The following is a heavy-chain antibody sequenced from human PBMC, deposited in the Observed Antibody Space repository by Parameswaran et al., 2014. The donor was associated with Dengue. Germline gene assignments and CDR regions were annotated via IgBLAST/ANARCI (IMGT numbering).Heavy chain of an antibody. D-gene: IGHD2-15*01. J-gene: IGHJ4*02. CDR2: IKQDGSEK. V-gene: IGHV3-7*01. CDR3: ARDRGRYCSGGSCYPNYFDY. Sequence: VRQMPGKGLEWVANIKQDGSEKYVESVKGRFTISRDNAENSLYLQMNSLRAEDTAVYYCARDRGRYCSGGSCYPNYFDYWGQGTLVTVSS.